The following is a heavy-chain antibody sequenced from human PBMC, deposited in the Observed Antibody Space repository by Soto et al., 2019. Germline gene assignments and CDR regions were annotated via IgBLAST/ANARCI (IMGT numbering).Heavy chain of an antibody. D-gene: IGHD4-17*01. Sequence: GGSLRLSCAASGFTFSSYAMSWVRQAPGKGLEWVSAISGSGGSTYYADSVKGRFTISRDNSKNTLYLQMNSLRAEDTALYYCVSAPAGDLVTTVTDFDYWGQGTLVTVSS. V-gene: IGHV3-23*01. CDR3: VSAPAGDLVTTVTDFDY. CDR1: GFTFSSYA. J-gene: IGHJ4*02. CDR2: ISGSGGST.